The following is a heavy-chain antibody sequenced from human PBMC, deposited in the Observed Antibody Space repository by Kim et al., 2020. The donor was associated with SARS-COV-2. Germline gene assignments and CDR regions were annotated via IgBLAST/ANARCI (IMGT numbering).Heavy chain of an antibody. CDR2: FDPEDGET. CDR1: GYTLTELS. V-gene: IGHV1-24*01. CDR3: ATFETASWYFDL. Sequence: ASVKVSCKVSGYTLTELSMHWVRQAPGKGLEWMGGFDPEDGETIYAQKFQGRVTMTEDTSTDTAYMELSSLRSEDTAVYYCATFETASWYFDLWGRGTLVTVSS. D-gene: IGHD5-18*01. J-gene: IGHJ2*01.